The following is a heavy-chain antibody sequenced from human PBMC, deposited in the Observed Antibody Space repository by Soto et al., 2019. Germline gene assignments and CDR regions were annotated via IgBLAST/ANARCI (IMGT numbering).Heavy chain of an antibody. D-gene: IGHD6-13*01. CDR2: IYYSGGT. V-gene: IGHV4-30-4*01. J-gene: IGHJ5*02. CDR3: ARERPEGSRLDP. Sequence: QVQLPESGPGVVKPSQTLSLPCTVSGGSISSGAYYWSWIRQPQGTGLGWLGYIYYSGGTYYNPSLKVLVTISVDTSKHQFSLTLSSVTAADTAVYYCARERPEGSRLDPWGQATLVTFSS. CDR1: GGSISSGAYY.